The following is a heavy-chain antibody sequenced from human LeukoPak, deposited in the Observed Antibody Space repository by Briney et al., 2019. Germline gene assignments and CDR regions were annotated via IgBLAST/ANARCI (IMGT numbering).Heavy chain of an antibody. CDR3: TRGYSIDY. V-gene: IGHV3-49*04. Sequence: PGGSLRLSCTASGFTFGDYAMSWVRQAPGKGLEWVGFIRSKASGGTTEYTASVKARFTISRDDSKSIAYLQMNSLITEDTAIYYCTRGYSIDYWGQGTQVTVSS. J-gene: IGHJ4*02. D-gene: IGHD4-11*01. CDR2: IRSKASGGTT. CDR1: GFTFGDYA.